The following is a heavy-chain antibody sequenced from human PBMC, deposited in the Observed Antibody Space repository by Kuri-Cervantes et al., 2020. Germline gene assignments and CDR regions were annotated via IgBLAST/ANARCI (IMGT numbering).Heavy chain of an antibody. CDR3: ARGSFGYSYGYRYFDY. D-gene: IGHD5-18*01. J-gene: IGHJ4*02. CDR2: ISVYNGNT. CDR1: GYNLTNYA. V-gene: IGHV1-18*01. Sequence: ASVKVSCKASGYNLTNYAFSCVRQAPGQGLEWMAWISVYNGNTNYAQKLQGRVTMTTDTSTSTAYMELRSLRSDDTAVYYCARGSFGYSYGYRYFDYWGQGTLVTVSS.